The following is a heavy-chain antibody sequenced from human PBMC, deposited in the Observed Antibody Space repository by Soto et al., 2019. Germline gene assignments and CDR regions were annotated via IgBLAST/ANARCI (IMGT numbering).Heavy chain of an antibody. CDR2: IIPIFGTA. CDR3: ARDLAVAGHYYYYGMDV. V-gene: IGHV1-69*01. CDR1: GGTFSSYA. J-gene: IGHJ6*02. D-gene: IGHD6-19*01. Sequence: QVQLVQSGAEVKKPGSSVKVSCKASGGTFSSYAISWVRQAPGQGLEWMGGIIPIFGTANYAQKFQGRVTITADESTSTDYMELSSLRSEDTAVYYCARDLAVAGHYYYYGMDVWGQGTTVTVSS.